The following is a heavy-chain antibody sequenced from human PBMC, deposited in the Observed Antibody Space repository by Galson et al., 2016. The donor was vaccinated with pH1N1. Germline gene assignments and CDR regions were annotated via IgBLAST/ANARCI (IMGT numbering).Heavy chain of an antibody. V-gene: IGHV4-38-2*01. J-gene: IGHJ4*02. Sequence: ETLSLTCDVSGYSISNGYYWGWIRQPPGKGLEWIGNFYYTGSLYYNSSLKSRVTISVATSNNQFSLQLRSVTAADTAIYYCARARPLLEWLFSPFDFWGQGALVTVSS. CDR3: ARARPLLEWLFSPFDF. CDR2: FYYTGSL. CDR1: GYSISNGYY. D-gene: IGHD3-3*01.